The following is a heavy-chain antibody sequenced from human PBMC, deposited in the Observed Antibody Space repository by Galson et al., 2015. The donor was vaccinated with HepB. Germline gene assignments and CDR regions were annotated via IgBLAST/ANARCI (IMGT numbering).Heavy chain of an antibody. D-gene: IGHD6-19*01. J-gene: IGHJ4*02. V-gene: IGHV1-18*04. Sequence: SVKVSCKASGYTFTSDGLSWVRQAPGQGLEWMGWISGYNGDTNYAQKFQGRVTMTTDTSTTTAYMDLRSLTSDDTAVYYCARDNGYSSGLADSWGQGTLVTVSS. CDR1: GYTFTSDG. CDR2: ISGYNGDT. CDR3: ARDNGYSSGLADS.